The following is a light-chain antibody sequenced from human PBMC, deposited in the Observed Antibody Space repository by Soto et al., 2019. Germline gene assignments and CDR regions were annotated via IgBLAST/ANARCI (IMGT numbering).Light chain of an antibody. Sequence: QSALTQPASVSGSPGQSITISCTGTRSDVGGYNYVSWYQQHTGKAPKFMIYDVSNRPSGVSNRFSGSKSGNTASLTISGLQAEDEADYYCCSYTTSNTRQIVFGTGTKVTVL. CDR3: CSYTTSNTRQIV. J-gene: IGLJ1*01. CDR1: RSDVGGYNY. V-gene: IGLV2-14*01. CDR2: DVS.